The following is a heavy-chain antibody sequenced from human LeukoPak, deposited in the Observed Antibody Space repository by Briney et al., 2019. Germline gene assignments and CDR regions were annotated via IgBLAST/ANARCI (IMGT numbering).Heavy chain of an antibody. CDR3: ARIRLRFLEWFRSSRDAFDI. J-gene: IGHJ3*02. V-gene: IGHV4-4*09. CDR2: IYTSGST. D-gene: IGHD3-3*01. CDR1: GGSISSYY. Sequence: PSETLSLTCTVSGGSISSYYWSWIRQPPGKGLEWIGYIYTSGSTNYNPSLKSRVTISVDTSRNQFSLKLSSVTAADTAVYYCARIRLRFLEWFRSSRDAFDIWGQGTMVTVSS.